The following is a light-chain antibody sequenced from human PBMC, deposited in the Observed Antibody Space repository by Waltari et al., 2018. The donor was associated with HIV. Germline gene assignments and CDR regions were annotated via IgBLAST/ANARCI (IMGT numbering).Light chain of an antibody. J-gene: IGKJ1*01. V-gene: IGKV1-12*01. CDR1: QSISNW. Sequence: DIQLTQSPSFVSASVGDRVTITCRASQSISNWLSWYQQKPGTAPTLLIYASSHLQSDISGRFSDSASGTNFSLTISTLQPEDFAIYYCQQASTLPWTFGQGTKV. CDR2: ASS. CDR3: QQASTLPWT.